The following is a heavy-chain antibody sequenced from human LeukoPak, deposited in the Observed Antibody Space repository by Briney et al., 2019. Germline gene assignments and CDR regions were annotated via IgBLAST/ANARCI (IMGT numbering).Heavy chain of an antibody. D-gene: IGHD6-13*01. CDR1: GFTLSSYG. CDR3: AKDGAAAEIFDY. CDR2: IRYDGSNK. Sequence: GGSLRLSCAASGFTLSSYGMHWVRQAPGKGLEWVAFIRYDGSNKYYADSVKGRFTISRDNSKNTLYLQMNSLRAEDTAVYYCAKDGAAAEIFDYWGQGTLVTVSS. V-gene: IGHV3-30*02. J-gene: IGHJ4*02.